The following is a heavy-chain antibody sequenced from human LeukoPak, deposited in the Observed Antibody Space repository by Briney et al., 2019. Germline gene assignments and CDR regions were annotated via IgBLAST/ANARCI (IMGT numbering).Heavy chain of an antibody. CDR1: GVTFSRYW. Sequence: GESLRLSCAASGVTFSRYWIHWVRQAPGKGLEWVSRINPDGSTTTYADSVKGRFTISRDNAKNTVYLQMNSLRAEDTAVYYCARVLSGSWDWFDPWGQGTLVTVSS. CDR2: INPDGSTT. CDR3: ARVLSGSWDWFDP. D-gene: IGHD3-22*01. J-gene: IGHJ5*02. V-gene: IGHV3-74*01.